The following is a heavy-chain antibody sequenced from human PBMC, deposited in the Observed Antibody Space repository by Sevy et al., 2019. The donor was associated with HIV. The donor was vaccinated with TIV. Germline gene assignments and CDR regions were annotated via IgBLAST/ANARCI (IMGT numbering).Heavy chain of an antibody. Sequence: GGSLRLSCAASGFTFSSYAMHWVRQAPGKGLEWVAVISYDGSNKYYADSVKGRFTISRDNSKNTLYLQMNSLRAEDTAVYYCAREDILVVPAAIINAFDIWGQGTMVTVSS. J-gene: IGHJ3*02. CDR2: ISYDGSNK. CDR3: AREDILVVPAAIINAFDI. D-gene: IGHD2-2*02. CDR1: GFTFSSYA. V-gene: IGHV3-30*04.